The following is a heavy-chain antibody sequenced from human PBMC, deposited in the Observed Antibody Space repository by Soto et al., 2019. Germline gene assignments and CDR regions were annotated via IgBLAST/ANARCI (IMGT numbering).Heavy chain of an antibody. CDR3: ARHKRGDYYGSGSYTYYYYYGMDV. J-gene: IGHJ6*02. V-gene: IGHV5-51*01. D-gene: IGHD3-10*01. CDR2: IYPGDSDT. CDR1: GWSGVDFW. Sequence: RRGWSGVDFWVGRVRQKQRKGLEWMGIIYPGDSDTRYSPSFQGQVTISADKSISTAYLQWSSLKASDTAMYYCARHKRGDYYGSGSYTYYYYYGMDVWGQGTTVTVSS.